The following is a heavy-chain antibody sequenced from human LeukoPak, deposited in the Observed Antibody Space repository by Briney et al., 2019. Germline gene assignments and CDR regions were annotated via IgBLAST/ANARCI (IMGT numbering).Heavy chain of an antibody. CDR3: ARGYYYDSSGYYFDAFDI. Sequence: PGGSLRLSCAASGFTFSNYEMKWVRQAPGKGLEWLSYISSSGNTIYYADSVKGRFTISRDNAKNSLYLQMNSLRAEDTAVYYCARGYYYDSSGYYFDAFDIWGQGTMVTVSS. CDR1: GFTFSNYE. CDR2: ISSSGNTI. J-gene: IGHJ3*02. D-gene: IGHD3-22*01. V-gene: IGHV3-48*03.